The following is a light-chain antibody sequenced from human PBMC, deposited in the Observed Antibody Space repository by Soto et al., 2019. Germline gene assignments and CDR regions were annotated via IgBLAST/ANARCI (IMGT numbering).Light chain of an antibody. V-gene: IGKV3-20*01. CDR3: HQFGSSIIT. Sequence: EFVLTQSPGTLSLSPGETATLSCRASQNIPRTYIAWYQKKPGRAPRLLTYSDSRRATGVPDRFSGGGSGTDFTLNISRLDPGDSATYYCHQFGSSIITFGQGTRLEIQ. J-gene: IGKJ5*01. CDR2: SDS. CDR1: QNIPRTY.